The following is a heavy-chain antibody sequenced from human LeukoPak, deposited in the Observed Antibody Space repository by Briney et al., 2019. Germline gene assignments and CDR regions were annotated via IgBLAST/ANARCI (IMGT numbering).Heavy chain of an antibody. V-gene: IGHV1-2*02. CDR3: ARDRYGDGFAHFDY. Sequence: VASVKVSCKASGGTLSSYAISWVRPAPGQGVEWMGWNTPSGGAYYPQKFQGRVDITRDTSITTAYMDLSGLTSDDTAVYYCARDRYGDGFAHFDYWGQGALVTVSS. CDR1: GGTLSSYA. J-gene: IGHJ4*02. CDR2: NTPSGGA. D-gene: IGHD5-24*01.